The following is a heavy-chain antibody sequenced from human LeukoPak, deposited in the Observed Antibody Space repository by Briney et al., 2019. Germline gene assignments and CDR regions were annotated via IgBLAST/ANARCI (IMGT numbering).Heavy chain of an antibody. CDR3: AKLDSGSYSDY. D-gene: IGHD1-26*01. V-gene: IGHV3-23*01. J-gene: IGHJ4*02. CDR1: GFTFSIYA. Sequence: GGSLRLSCAPSGFTFSIYAMIWVHQAPGKGLEWVSAISNSGYGTYYADSVKGRFTISRDNSKNTLYLQMNSLRAEDTAVYYCAKLDSGSYSDYWGQGTLVTVSS. CDR2: ISNSGYGT.